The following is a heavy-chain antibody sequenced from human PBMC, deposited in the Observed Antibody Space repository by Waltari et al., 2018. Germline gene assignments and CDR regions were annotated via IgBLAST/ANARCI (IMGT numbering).Heavy chain of an antibody. V-gene: IGHV1-2*06. CDR3: ARDYYGSGSYSVSAFDI. CDR1: GYTFTGYD. CDR2: INPNSGGT. Sequence: QVQLVQSGAEVKKPGASVKVSCKASGYTFTGYDMHWVRQAPGQGLEWMGRINPNSGGTNYAQKFQGRVTMTRDTSISTAYMELSRLRSDDTAVYYCARDYYGSGSYSVSAFDIWGQGTMVTVSS. D-gene: IGHD3-10*01. J-gene: IGHJ3*02.